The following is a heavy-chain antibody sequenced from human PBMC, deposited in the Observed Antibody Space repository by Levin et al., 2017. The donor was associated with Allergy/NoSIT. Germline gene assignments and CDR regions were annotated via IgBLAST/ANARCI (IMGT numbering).Heavy chain of an antibody. CDR2: ISSSSSYI. V-gene: IGHV3-21*01. J-gene: IGHJ4*02. Sequence: GESLKISCAASGFTFSSYSMNWVRQAPGKGLEWVSSISSSSSYIYYADSVKGRFTISRDNAKNSLYLQMNSLRAEDTAVYYCARVGAGVRGFLDYWGQGTLVTVSS. CDR1: GFTFSSYS. CDR3: ARVGAGVRGFLDY. D-gene: IGHD3-10*01.